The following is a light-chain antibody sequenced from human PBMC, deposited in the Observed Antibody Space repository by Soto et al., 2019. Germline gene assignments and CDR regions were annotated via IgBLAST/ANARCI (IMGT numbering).Light chain of an antibody. CDR3: QQFHTYPFG. Sequence: DVQMTQSPSTLSASVGDRVTITFRASQSIGDYLAWYQDKPGKAPRLLIYDASNLKSGVPSRFSGSGSGTEFTLTISSLQPEDFATYNCQQFHTYPFGFGQGTRLEI. V-gene: IGKV1-5*01. CDR2: DAS. CDR1: QSIGDY. J-gene: IGKJ5*01.